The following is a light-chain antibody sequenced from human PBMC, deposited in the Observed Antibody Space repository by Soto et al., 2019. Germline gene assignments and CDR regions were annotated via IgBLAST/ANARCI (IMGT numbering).Light chain of an antibody. Sequence: DIQMTQSPSAMSASVGDRVTITCRASQDISTRLAWFQQRPGRFPKRLIYAASILQTGVPSRFSGSGSGTEFTLTISNLQPEDFATYYCLQHTVEPYTFGQGTKVDIK. CDR2: AAS. V-gene: IGKV1-17*03. J-gene: IGKJ2*01. CDR3: LQHTVEPYT. CDR1: QDISTR.